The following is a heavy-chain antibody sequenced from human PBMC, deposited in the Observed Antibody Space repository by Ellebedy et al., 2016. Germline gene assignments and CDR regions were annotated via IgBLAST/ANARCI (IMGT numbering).Heavy chain of an antibody. CDR3: YYGHYSAS. J-gene: IGHJ4*02. V-gene: IGHV3-23*01. CDR1: GFNFNTFF. D-gene: IGHD4-17*01. Sequence: GESLKISXTASGFNFNTFFMSWVRQAPGGGLEWISTISGDGDTTFSADSVKGRFTISRDNSRDTLYLQMNSLRAEDTAVYYCYYGHYSASWGQGTLVTVSS. CDR2: ISGDGDTT.